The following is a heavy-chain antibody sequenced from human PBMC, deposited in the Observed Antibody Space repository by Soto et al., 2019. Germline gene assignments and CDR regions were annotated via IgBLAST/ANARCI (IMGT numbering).Heavy chain of an antibody. Sequence: PSETLSLTCTVSGGSISSGDYYWSWIRQPPGKGLEWIGYIYYSGSTYYNPSLKSRVTISVDTSKNQFSLKLSSVTAADTAVYYCARYTGALFFFDYWGQGTLVTVSS. CDR2: IYYSGST. J-gene: IGHJ4*02. D-gene: IGHD1-20*01. V-gene: IGHV4-30-4*01. CDR3: ARYTGALFFFDY. CDR1: GGSISSGDYY.